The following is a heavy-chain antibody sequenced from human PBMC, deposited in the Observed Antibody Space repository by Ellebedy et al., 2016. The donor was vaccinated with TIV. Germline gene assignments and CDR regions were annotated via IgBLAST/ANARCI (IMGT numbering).Heavy chain of an antibody. CDR1: GGSFSGYY. CDR2: INHSGST. Sequence: SETLSLTCAVYGGSFSGYYWSWIRQPPGKGLEWIGEINHSGSTNYNPSLKSRVTISVDTSKNQFSLKLSSVTAADTAVYYCARGPQPDFGGVIVRPYYFDYWGQGTLVTVSS. V-gene: IGHV4-34*01. J-gene: IGHJ4*02. CDR3: ARGPQPDFGGVIVRPYYFDY. D-gene: IGHD3-16*02.